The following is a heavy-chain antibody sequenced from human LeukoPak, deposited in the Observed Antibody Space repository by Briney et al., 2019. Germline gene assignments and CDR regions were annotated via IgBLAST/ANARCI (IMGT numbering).Heavy chain of an antibody. D-gene: IGHD4-17*01. CDR3: ARDPPTVTTPYFDY. CDR1: GFTFSRYT. Sequence: GRSLRLSCAASGFTFSRYTMNWVRQAPGKGLEWVSYISSSSSTIYSADSVKGRFTISRDNAKNSLYLQMNSLRDEDTAVYYCARDPPTVTTPYFDYWGQGTLVTVSS. V-gene: IGHV3-48*02. J-gene: IGHJ4*02. CDR2: ISSSSSTI.